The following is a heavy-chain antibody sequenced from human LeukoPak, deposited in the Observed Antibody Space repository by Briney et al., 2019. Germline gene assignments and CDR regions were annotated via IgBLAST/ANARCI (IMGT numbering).Heavy chain of an antibody. J-gene: IGHJ5*02. CDR2: INPSGGST. D-gene: IGHD6-19*01. CDR3: AREGIAVSNWFDP. V-gene: IGHV1-46*01. Sequence: ASVRVSCKASGGTFSSYAISWVRQAPGQGLEWMGIINPSGGSTSYAQKFQGRVTMTRDTSTSTVYMELSSLRSEDTAVYYCAREGIAVSNWFDPWGQGTLVTVSS. CDR1: GGTFSSYA.